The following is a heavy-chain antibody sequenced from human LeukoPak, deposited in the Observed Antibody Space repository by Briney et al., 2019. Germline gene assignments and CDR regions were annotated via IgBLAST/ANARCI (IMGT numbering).Heavy chain of an antibody. Sequence: GASVKVSCKASGGTFSSYAISWVRQAPGQGLEWMGGIIPIFGTANYAQKFQGRVTITTDESTSTAYMELSSLRSEDTAVYYCARDYCSSTSCYFLGNNWFDPWGQGTLVTVSS. CDR3: ARDYCSSTSCYFLGNNWFDP. V-gene: IGHV1-69*05. CDR1: GGTFSSYA. D-gene: IGHD2-2*01. CDR2: IIPIFGTA. J-gene: IGHJ5*02.